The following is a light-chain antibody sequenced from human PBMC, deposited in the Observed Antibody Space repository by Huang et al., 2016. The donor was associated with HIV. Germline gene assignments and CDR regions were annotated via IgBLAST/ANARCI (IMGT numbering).Light chain of an antibody. CDR3: QQYNDWPPLT. V-gene: IGKV3-15*01. CDR2: DAS. J-gene: IGKJ4*01. Sequence: QKPGQAPRLLIYDASTRATGISAKFNGTGSGTEFSHSITNLQSEDFAVYYCQQYNDWPPLTFGGGTKVEI.